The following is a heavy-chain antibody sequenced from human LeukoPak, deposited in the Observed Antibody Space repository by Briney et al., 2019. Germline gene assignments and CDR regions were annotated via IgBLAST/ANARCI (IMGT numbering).Heavy chain of an antibody. V-gene: IGHV1-2*06. J-gene: IGHJ4*02. CDR3: ARLCIAVAGTDY. D-gene: IGHD6-19*01. CDR2: INPNSGGT. Sequence: EASVKVSCKASGYTFTGYYMHWLRQAPGQELEWMGRINPNSGGTHYAQKFQERVTLTRHTYLNQAHMELNRLTANDTAVYYCARLCIAVAGTDYWGQGTLVTVSS. CDR1: GYTFTGYY.